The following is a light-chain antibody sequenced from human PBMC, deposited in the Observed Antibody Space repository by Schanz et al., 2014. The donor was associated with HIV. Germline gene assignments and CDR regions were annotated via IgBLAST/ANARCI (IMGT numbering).Light chain of an antibody. V-gene: IGKV3D-15*01. CDR3: QYFGNPGGT. J-gene: IGKJ4*01. Sequence: EIVMTQSPATLSVSPGERATLSCRASQSVGNSLAWYQQKSGQAPRLLIYGASSRATDIPDRFSGSGSGTDFTLTISSLEPEDFAVYYCQYFGNPGGTFGGGTKVEIK. CDR1: QSVGNS. CDR2: GAS.